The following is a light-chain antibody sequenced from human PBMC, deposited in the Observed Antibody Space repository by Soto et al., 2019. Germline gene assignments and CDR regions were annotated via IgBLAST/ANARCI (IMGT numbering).Light chain of an antibody. CDR2: DAS. CDR1: QSVNSY. J-gene: IGKJ4*01. V-gene: IGKV3-11*01. CDR3: QQRSNWPLT. Sequence: EIVLTQSPATLSLSPGERATLSCRASQSVNSYLAWYQQKPGQAPRLLIYDASNRATGIPVRFSGSGSGTGFTLTISSLEPEDFAVYYCQQRSNWPLTFGGGTKVEIK.